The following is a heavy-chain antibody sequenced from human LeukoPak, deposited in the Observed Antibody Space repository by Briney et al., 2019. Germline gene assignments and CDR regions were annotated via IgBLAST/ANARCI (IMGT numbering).Heavy chain of an antibody. V-gene: IGHV6-1*01. CDR2: TYYRSKWYN. CDR3: ARDFCSSSNCPNNWIDP. D-gene: IGHD2-2*01. J-gene: IGHJ5*02. Sequence: SQTLSLTCAISGDSVSSNSAAWNWIRQSPSRGVEWLGRTYYRSKWYNNYAISVKSRITINPDTSKNQFSLQLNSVTPEDTAVYYCARDFCSSSNCPNNWIDPWGQGTLVTVSS. CDR1: GDSVSSNSAA.